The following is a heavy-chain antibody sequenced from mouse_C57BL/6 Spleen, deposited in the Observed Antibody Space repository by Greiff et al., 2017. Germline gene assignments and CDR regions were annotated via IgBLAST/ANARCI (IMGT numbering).Heavy chain of an antibody. J-gene: IGHJ1*03. V-gene: IGHV1-26*01. D-gene: IGHD1-1*01. CDR2: INPNNGGT. Sequence: EVKLMESGPVLVKPGASVKMSCKASGYTFTDYYMNWVKQSHGKSLEWIGDINPNNGGTSYNQKFKGKATLTVDKSSSTAYMELRSLTSEDTAVYYCAKYYGSSYEWYFDVWGTGTTVTVSS. CDR3: AKYYGSSYEWYFDV. CDR1: GYTFTDYY.